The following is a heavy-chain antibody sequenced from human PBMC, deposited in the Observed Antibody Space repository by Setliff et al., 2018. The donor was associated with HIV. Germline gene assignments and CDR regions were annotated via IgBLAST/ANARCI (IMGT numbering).Heavy chain of an antibody. CDR1: GGSFSGYF. CDR2: INHSGDT. Sequence: PSETLSLTCAVYGGSFSGYFWTWIRQPPQTRLEWIGEINHSGDTNYNPSRKSRVTISADTSKNQFSLKLSSVTAADTAVYYCARVGDFYDTSGYYSVLDAFDIWGQGTMVTVSS. CDR3: ARVGDFYDTSGYYSVLDAFDI. D-gene: IGHD3-22*01. J-gene: IGHJ3*02. V-gene: IGHV4-34*01.